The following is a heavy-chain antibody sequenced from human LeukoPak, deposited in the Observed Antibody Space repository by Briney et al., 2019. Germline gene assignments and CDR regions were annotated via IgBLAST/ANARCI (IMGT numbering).Heavy chain of an antibody. Sequence: SLRLSCAASGFTFSNYEMNWVRQAPGKGLEWVSYISSSGSTIYYADCVKGRFAISRDNAKNSLYLQMNSLRAEDTAVYYCARCANYYDSSGPLDAFDIWGQGRMVTVSS. J-gene: IGHJ3*02. CDR1: GFTFSNYE. D-gene: IGHD3-22*01. V-gene: IGHV3-48*03. CDR2: ISSSGSTI. CDR3: ARCANYYDSSGPLDAFDI.